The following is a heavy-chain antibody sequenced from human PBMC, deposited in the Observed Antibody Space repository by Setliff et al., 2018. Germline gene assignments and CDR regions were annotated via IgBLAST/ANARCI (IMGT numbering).Heavy chain of an antibody. D-gene: IGHD2-2*01. J-gene: IGHJ4*02. CDR3: ARTQVVPAATYSIDY. Sequence: GGSLRLSCAASGFTFSNYGMTWVRQAPGKGLEWISYISTSGSTIYYADSVKGRFTISRDKAHHSLFLQMNSLRAEDTAVYYCARTQVVPAATYSIDYWGQGTLVTVSS. V-gene: IGHV3-48*01. CDR2: ISTSGSTI. CDR1: GFTFSNYG.